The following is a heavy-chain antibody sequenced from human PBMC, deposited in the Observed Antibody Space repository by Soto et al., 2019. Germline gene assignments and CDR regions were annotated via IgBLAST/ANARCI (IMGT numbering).Heavy chain of an antibody. J-gene: IGHJ5*02. CDR2: IIPIFDSA. V-gene: IGHV1-69*12. Sequence: QVQLGQSGAEVKKPGSSVKVSCKASGGSISSFAISWVRQAPGQGLDWMGGIIPIFDSANYAQKFQGRVTITADASTSTVYMELSSLRSEDTAVYYCARDDGSGWFFEAAWGQGTLVTVSS. CDR1: GGSISSFA. CDR3: ARDDGSGWFFEAA. D-gene: IGHD6-19*01.